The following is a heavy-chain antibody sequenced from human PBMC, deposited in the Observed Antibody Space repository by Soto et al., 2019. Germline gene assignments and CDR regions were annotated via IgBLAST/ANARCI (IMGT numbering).Heavy chain of an antibody. CDR2: ISGSGGST. CDR1: GFTFSSYA. Sequence: GGSLRLSCAASGFTFSSYAMSWVRQAPGKGLEWVSGISGSGGSTYYADSVKGRFTISRDNSKNTLYLQVNSLRAEDTAVYYCAKRGYCTNGVCCAFDIWGQGTMVTVSS. V-gene: IGHV3-23*01. D-gene: IGHD2-8*01. CDR3: AKRGYCTNGVCCAFDI. J-gene: IGHJ3*02.